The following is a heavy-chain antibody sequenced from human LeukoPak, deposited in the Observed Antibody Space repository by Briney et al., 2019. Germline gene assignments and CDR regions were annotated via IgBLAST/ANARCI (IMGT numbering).Heavy chain of an antibody. V-gene: IGHV1-24*01. CDR1: GYTLTELS. CDR3: ATAGDSSGYYYY. J-gene: IGHJ4*02. Sequence: ASVKVSCKVSGYTLTELSTHWVRQAPGKGLEWMGGFDPEDGETIYAQKFQGRVTMTEDTSTDTAYMELSSLRSEDTAVYYCATAGDSSGYYYYWGQGTLVTVSS. D-gene: IGHD3-22*01. CDR2: FDPEDGET.